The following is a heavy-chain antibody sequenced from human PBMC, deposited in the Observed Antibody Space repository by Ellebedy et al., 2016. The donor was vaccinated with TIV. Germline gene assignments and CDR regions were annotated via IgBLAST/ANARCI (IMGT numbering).Heavy chain of an antibody. Sequence: AASVKVSCKASGYTFTSNYIHWVRQAPGQRLEWMGWINAGNGNTKYSQKFQGRVTITRDTSASTAYMELSSLRSEDTAVYYCARKPIAVAGSFDYWGQGTLVTVSS. J-gene: IGHJ4*02. CDR2: INAGNGNT. CDR1: GYTFTSNY. V-gene: IGHV1-3*01. D-gene: IGHD6-19*01. CDR3: ARKPIAVAGSFDY.